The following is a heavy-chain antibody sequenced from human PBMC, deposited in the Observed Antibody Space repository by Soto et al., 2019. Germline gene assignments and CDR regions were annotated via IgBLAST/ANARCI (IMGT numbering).Heavy chain of an antibody. CDR2: IWYDGSNK. CDR3: ARDVSAGSTDLGDY. Sequence: GSLRLSCAASGFTFISRGMHFFRHSPCKWLEWVAVIWYDGSNKYYADSVKGRFTISRDNSKNTLYLHMNSLRAEDTAVYYCARDVSAGSTDLGDYWGQGTLVTVSS. CDR1: GFTFISRG. V-gene: IGHV3-33*01. D-gene: IGHD1-7*01. J-gene: IGHJ4*02.